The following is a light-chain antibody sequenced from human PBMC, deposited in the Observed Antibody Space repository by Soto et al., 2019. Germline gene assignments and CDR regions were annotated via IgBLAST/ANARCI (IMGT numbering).Light chain of an antibody. J-gene: IGKJ4*01. CDR3: QQYSNWPLT. Sequence: EIVMTQSPVTLSVSPGERTTLSCRASQSVSSNLAWYQQRPGQAPRLLIYGASTRATGIPARFSGSGSGTEFTLTISSLQSEDFAIYYCQQYSNWPLTFGGGTKVDNK. CDR1: QSVSSN. CDR2: GAS. V-gene: IGKV3-15*01.